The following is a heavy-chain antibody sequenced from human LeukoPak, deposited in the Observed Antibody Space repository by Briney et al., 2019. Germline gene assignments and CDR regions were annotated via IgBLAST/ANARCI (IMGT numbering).Heavy chain of an antibody. J-gene: IGHJ4*02. Sequence: GGSLRLSCAASGFTVSSNYMTWVRQAPGEGLEWLSVIYSDGSTYYADSVKGRFTILRDNSKNTLYLQMNSLRAEGTAVYYCARAGYREYFDYWGQGTLVTVSS. CDR3: ARAGYREYFDY. D-gene: IGHD1-1*01. V-gene: IGHV3-53*01. CDR1: GFTVSSNY. CDR2: IYSDGST.